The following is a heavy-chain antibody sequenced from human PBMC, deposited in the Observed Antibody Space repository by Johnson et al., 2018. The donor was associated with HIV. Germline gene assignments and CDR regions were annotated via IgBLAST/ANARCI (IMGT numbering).Heavy chain of an antibody. D-gene: IGHD2-2*03. CDR2: INWNGDST. CDR1: GFIFDDYG. J-gene: IGHJ3*02. Sequence: VQLVESGGGVVRPGGSLRLSCAASGFIFDDYGMAWVRQTPGKGLEWVSGINWNGDSTGYADSVKGRFTISRDNAKNSLCLQLNSLRAEDTAGYYCAKDGRWMAFDSWGQGTMVTVSS. CDR3: AKDGRWMAFDS. V-gene: IGHV3-20*04.